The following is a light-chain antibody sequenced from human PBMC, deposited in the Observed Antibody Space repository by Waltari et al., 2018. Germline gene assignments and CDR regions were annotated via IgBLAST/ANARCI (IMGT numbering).Light chain of an antibody. J-gene: IGKJ4*01. V-gene: IGKV3-11*01. CDR3: QQRSIWPPT. CDR2: DAS. CDR1: LSIESS. Sequence: EIVLTQAPATLSLSPGERATLSCRAYLSIESSLAWSQQKPGQTPRLLISDASNRATGIPARFTGSGSGTDFTLTISSLEPEDFAVYYCQQRSIWPPTFGGGTKVEIK.